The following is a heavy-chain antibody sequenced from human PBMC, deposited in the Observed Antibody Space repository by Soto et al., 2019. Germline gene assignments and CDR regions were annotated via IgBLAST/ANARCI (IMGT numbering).Heavy chain of an antibody. D-gene: IGHD3-9*01. Sequence: SGESLKISCKGSGYSFTSYWIGWVRQMPGKGLEWMGIIYPGDSDTRYSPSFQGQVTISTDKSITTAYLQWSSLKASDTAIYYCARTLRDYYFYYGMDVWGQGTTVTVSS. J-gene: IGHJ6*02. CDR1: GYSFTSYW. CDR2: IYPGDSDT. V-gene: IGHV5-51*01. CDR3: ARTLRDYYFYYGMDV.